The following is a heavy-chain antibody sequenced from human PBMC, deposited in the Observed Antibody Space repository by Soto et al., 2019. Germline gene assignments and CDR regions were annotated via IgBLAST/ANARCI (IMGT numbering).Heavy chain of an antibody. CDR1: GYTFTSHG. CDR3: ARMVRGSNIDYYHYMDV. Sequence: QVQLVQSGAVMKKPGASVKVSCKASGYTFTSHGLSWVRQAPGQGLEWMGWISASNGDTNYAPKYQGRVTVTTDTSTSTGYMELRSLRSEDTAVYYCARMVRGSNIDYYHYMDVWGEGTTVTVSS. V-gene: IGHV1-18*01. CDR2: ISASNGDT. J-gene: IGHJ6*03. D-gene: IGHD3-10*01.